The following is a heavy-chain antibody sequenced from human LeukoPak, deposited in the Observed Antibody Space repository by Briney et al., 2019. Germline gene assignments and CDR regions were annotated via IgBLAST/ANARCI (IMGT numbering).Heavy chain of an antibody. Sequence: GGSLRLSCAASGFTFSSYWMSWVRQAPGKGLEWVANIKQDGSEKYYVDSVKGRFTISRDNAKNSLYLQMNSLRAEDTAVYYCARARYDILTGYVLGYWGQGTLVTVSS. J-gene: IGHJ4*02. CDR1: GFTFSSYW. CDR2: IKQDGSEK. CDR3: ARARYDILTGYVLGY. V-gene: IGHV3-7*01. D-gene: IGHD3-9*01.